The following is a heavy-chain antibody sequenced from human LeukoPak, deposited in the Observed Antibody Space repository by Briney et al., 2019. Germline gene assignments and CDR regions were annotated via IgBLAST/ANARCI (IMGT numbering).Heavy chain of an antibody. CDR3: ARAIGKSEGY. V-gene: IGHV3-7*01. Sequence: GGSLRLCCAASGFAFSSYWMTWVRRAPGKGQEWVANIKQDGSEKYYVDSVKGRFTISRDNAKSSLYLQMDSLRAADTAVYYCARAIGKSEGYWGQGTLVTVSS. D-gene: IGHD4-23*01. CDR2: IKQDGSEK. CDR1: GFAFSSYW. J-gene: IGHJ4*02.